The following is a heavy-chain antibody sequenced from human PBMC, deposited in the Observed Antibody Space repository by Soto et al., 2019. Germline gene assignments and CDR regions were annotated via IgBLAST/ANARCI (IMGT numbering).Heavy chain of an antibody. V-gene: IGHV3-11*06. CDR3: ARGGVKGTTSRGQVYN. CDR2: ISSSSDST. Sequence: QVQVVESGGGLVKPGGSLRLSCAASGFTFSDYYMSWIRQAPGKGQEWVEFISSSSDSTKYADSVKGRFTISRANAKNSLYLQLNSLRAEDTAVYYCARGGVKGTTSRGQVYNWGQGTLVTVSS. J-gene: IGHJ4*02. CDR1: GFTFSDYY. D-gene: IGHD1-7*01.